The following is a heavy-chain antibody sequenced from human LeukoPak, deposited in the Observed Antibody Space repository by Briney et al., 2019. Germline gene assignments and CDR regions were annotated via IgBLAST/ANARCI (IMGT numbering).Heavy chain of an antibody. J-gene: IGHJ2*01. D-gene: IGHD3-10*01. Sequence: ASVKVSCKASGYTFTSYDINWVRQATGQGLEWMGWMNPNSGNTGYAQKFQGRVTMTRDTSISTAYMELSRLRSEDTAVYYCARGPRYYGSGSYYHWYFDLWGRGTLVTVSS. CDR3: ARGPRYYGSGSYYHWYFDL. CDR2: MNPNSGNT. CDR1: GYTFTSYD. V-gene: IGHV1-8*01.